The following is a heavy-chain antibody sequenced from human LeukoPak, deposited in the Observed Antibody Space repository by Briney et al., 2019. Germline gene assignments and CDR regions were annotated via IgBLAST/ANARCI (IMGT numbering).Heavy chain of an antibody. V-gene: IGHV3-53*01. CDR2: IYSGGST. CDR3: ARDLDRVGIAAFDY. J-gene: IGHJ4*02. CDR1: GFTVRSNY. Sequence: GGSLRLSCAASGFTVRSNYMSWVRQAPGKGLEWVSVIYSGGSTNYADSVKGRFTISRDNSKNTVYLQMNSLRAEDTAVYYCARDLDRVGIAAFDYWGQGTLVTVSS. D-gene: IGHD6-6*01.